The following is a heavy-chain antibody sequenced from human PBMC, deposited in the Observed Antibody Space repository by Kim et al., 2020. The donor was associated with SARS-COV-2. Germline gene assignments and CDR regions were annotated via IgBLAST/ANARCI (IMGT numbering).Heavy chain of an antibody. Sequence: SETLSLTCTVSGGSISSSSYYWGWIRQPPGKGLEWIGRIYYSGSTYYNPSLKSRVTISVDTSKNQFSLKLSSVTAADTAVYYCALLGFGEVYWGQGTLVTVSS. J-gene: IGHJ4*02. CDR3: ALLGFGEVY. V-gene: IGHV4-39*01. CDR1: GGSISSSSYY. CDR2: IYYSGST. D-gene: IGHD3-10*01.